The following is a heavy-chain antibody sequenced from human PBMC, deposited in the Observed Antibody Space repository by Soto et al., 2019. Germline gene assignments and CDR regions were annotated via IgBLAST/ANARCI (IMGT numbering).Heavy chain of an antibody. CDR2: ISSDGTKT. CDR3: ARDGSDFRAFDI. Sequence: EVQLVESGGGLVQPGGSLRLSCAASGFTFSRYWMHWVRQAPGKGLVWVSRISSDGTKTSQADSVKGRFTISRDNAKSTLYLQMNSLRVEDTAVYYCARDGSDFRAFDIWGQGTMVTVSS. D-gene: IGHD1-26*01. V-gene: IGHV3-74*01. CDR1: GFTFSRYW. J-gene: IGHJ3*02.